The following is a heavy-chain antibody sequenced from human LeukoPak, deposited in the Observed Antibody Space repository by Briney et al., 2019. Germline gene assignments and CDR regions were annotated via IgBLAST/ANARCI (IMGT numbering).Heavy chain of an antibody. CDR3: ARAGPPTYYYGSGSYVAAFDI. Sequence: VASVKVSCKASGGTFSSYAISWVRQAPGQGLEWMGRIIPILGIANYAQKFQGRVTITADKSTSTAYMELSSLRSEDTAVYYCARAGPPTYYYGSGSYVAAFDIWGQGTMVTVSS. V-gene: IGHV1-69*04. CDR2: IIPILGIA. CDR1: GGTFSSYA. J-gene: IGHJ3*02. D-gene: IGHD3-10*01.